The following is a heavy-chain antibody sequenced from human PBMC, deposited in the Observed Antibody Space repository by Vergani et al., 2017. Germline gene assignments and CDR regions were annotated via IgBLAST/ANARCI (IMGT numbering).Heavy chain of an antibody. Sequence: QVQLQESGPGLVRPSETLSLTCTVSGGSLSGYYWNWIRQTPGEGLEWIGYDEDSGYFNYNPSLKTRVSMSSDTSNNQFSLMLSSVTVADTAVYYCARSIVSRNPPDYFDNWGQGTLVIVSS. CDR3: ARSIVSRNPPDYFDN. J-gene: IGHJ4*02. CDR2: DEDSGYF. V-gene: IGHV4-59*01. CDR1: GGSLSGYY. D-gene: IGHD1-14*01.